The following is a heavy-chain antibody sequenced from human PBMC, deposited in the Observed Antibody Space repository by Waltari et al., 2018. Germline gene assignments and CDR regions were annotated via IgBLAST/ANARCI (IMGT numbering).Heavy chain of an antibody. CDR2: IIPILGIA. J-gene: IGHJ3*02. V-gene: IGHV1-69*02. D-gene: IGHD3-10*01. CDR3: ARGVPYYYGSGSFDAFDI. Sequence: QVQLVQSGAEVKKPGSSLTVSCKASGATFTRYTISWVRQAPAQGLEWMGRIIPILGIANYAQKFQGRVTITADKSTSTAYMELSSLRSEDTAVYYCARGVPYYYGSGSFDAFDIWGQGTMVTVSS. CDR1: GATFTRYT.